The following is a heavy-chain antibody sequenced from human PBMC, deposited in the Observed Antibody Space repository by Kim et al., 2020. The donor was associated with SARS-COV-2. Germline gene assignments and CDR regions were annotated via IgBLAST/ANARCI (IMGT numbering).Heavy chain of an antibody. D-gene: IGHD6-13*01. V-gene: IGHV1-3*01. CDR3: ARVRGYSSSWYGGGYFDY. Sequence: QGRVTIPRDTSASTAYMELSSLRSEDTAVYYCARVRGYSSSWYGGGYFDYWGQGTLVTVSS. J-gene: IGHJ4*02.